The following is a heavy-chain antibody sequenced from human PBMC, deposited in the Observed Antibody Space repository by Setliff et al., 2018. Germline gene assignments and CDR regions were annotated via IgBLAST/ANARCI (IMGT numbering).Heavy chain of an antibody. CDR2: ISGTGNTV. V-gene: IGHV3-11*01. CDR3: AKDLASGDYVYYFDY. J-gene: IGHJ4*02. CDR1: GFRFSDLY. D-gene: IGHD4-17*01. Sequence: GGSLRLSCAASGFRFSDLYMSWVRQVPGKGLEWLSKISGTGNTVYYADSVQGRFTISRDNSKNTLYLQMNNLRAEDTAVYYCAKDLASGDYVYYFDYWGQGTLVTVSS.